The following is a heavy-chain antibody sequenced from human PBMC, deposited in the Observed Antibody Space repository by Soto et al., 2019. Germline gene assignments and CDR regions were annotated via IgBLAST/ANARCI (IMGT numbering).Heavy chain of an antibody. Sequence: GGSLRLSCAAPGFTFSIYAMSWVRHAPGKGLEWVSAISGSGGSTYYADSVKGRFTISRDNSKNTLYLQMNSLRAEDTAVYYCAKAPGIAAAGRSPLDPWGQGTLVTVS. CDR1: GFTFSIYA. CDR2: ISGSGGST. V-gene: IGHV3-23*01. CDR3: AKAPGIAAAGRSPLDP. J-gene: IGHJ5*02. D-gene: IGHD6-13*01.